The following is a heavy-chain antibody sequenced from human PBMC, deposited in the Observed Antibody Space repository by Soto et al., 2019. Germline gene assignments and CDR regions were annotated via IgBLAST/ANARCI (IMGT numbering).Heavy chain of an antibody. D-gene: IGHD1-1*01. Sequence: ASVKVSCKASGYTFTGHYIHWVRQAPEQGPEWMGEISSESGGTRYAQKFQGRVTLTRDTSITTVYMELSNLSPDDTAVYYCGRGRSGQLGVFYWGQGTLVTVSS. CDR1: GYTFTGHY. CDR2: ISSESGGT. V-gene: IGHV1-2*02. CDR3: GRGRSGQLGVFY. J-gene: IGHJ4*02.